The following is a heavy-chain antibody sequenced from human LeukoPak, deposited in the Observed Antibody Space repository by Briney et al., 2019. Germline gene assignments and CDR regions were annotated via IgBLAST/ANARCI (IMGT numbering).Heavy chain of an antibody. V-gene: IGHV3-23*01. CDR3: AKASAMIVVVSKHFDY. Sequence: GGSLRLSCAASGFTFSSDAMSWVRQAPGKGLEWVSAISGSGGSTYYADSVKGRFAISRDNSKNTLYLQMNSLRAEDTAVYYCAKASAMIVVVSKHFDYWGQGTLVTVSS. CDR1: GFTFSSDA. J-gene: IGHJ4*02. D-gene: IGHD3-22*01. CDR2: ISGSGGST.